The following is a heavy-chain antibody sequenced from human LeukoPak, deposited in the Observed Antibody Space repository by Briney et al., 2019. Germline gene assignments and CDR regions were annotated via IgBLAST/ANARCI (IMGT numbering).Heavy chain of an antibody. Sequence: ASVKVSCKASGYTFTSYGISWVRQAPGQGLEWMGWISAYNGNTNYAQKLQGRVTMTTDTSTSTAYMELRSLRSDDTAVYYCARDDDSSGYYHGYFDYWGQGTLVTVSS. CDR2: ISAYNGNT. CDR1: GYTFTSYG. V-gene: IGHV1-18*01. D-gene: IGHD3-22*01. CDR3: ARDDDSSGYYHGYFDY. J-gene: IGHJ4*02.